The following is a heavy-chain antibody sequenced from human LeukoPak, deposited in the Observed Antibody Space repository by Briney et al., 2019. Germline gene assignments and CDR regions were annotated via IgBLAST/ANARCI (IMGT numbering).Heavy chain of an antibody. CDR3: ARDLATDYYDSSGYRRFMGFDP. V-gene: IGHV7-4-1*02. Sequence: ASVKVSCKASGYTFTSYGISWVRQAPGQGLEWMGWINTNTGNPTYAQGFTGRFVFSLDTSVSTAYLQISSLKAEDTAVYYCARDLATDYYDSSGYRRFMGFDPWGQGTLVTVSS. CDR2: INTNTGNP. CDR1: GYTFTSYG. J-gene: IGHJ5*02. D-gene: IGHD3-22*01.